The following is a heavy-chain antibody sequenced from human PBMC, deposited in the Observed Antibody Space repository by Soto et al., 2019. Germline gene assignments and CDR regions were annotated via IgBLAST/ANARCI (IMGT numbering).Heavy chain of an antibody. V-gene: IGHV3-74*01. CDR2: INNDGSST. CDR1: EFVYIGGR. D-gene: IGHD5-12*01. CDR3: AREFGEDIVATEPQPEDYYGMDV. Sequence: GWSERKTGAAAEFVYIGGRLICVRQAPGKGLEWVAVINNDGSSTSYVDSVKGRFTISRDNAKNTLYLQMNSLRAEDTAVYYCAREFGEDIVATEPQPEDYYGMDVWGQGTTVTVSS. J-gene: IGHJ6*02.